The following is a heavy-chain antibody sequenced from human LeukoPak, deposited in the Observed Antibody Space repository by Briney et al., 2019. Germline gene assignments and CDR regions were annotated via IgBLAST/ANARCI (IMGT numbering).Heavy chain of an antibody. V-gene: IGHV4-59*01. Sequence: SETLSLTCTVSGGSISSYYCSWIRQPPGKGLEWIGYIYYSGSTNYNPSLKSRVTISVDTFKNQFSLKLSSVTAADTAVYYCARAHSSSWYGVWFDPWGQGTLVTVSS. CDR2: IYYSGST. J-gene: IGHJ5*02. CDR3: ARAHSSSWYGVWFDP. CDR1: GGSISSYY. D-gene: IGHD6-13*01.